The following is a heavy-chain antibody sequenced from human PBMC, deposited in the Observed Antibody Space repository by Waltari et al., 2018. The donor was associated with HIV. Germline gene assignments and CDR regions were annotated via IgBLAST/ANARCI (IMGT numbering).Heavy chain of an antibody. CDR2: IIPAMGIA. CDR1: GDLPSNNA. CDR3: ALGRIDDIRSGRENLGGFDP. Sequence: VQVVQSGAEVKKPGSSVKVSCQASGDLPSNNAVRWGRKGPGQGLELMGRIIPAMGIAMHTDKFQDRVTINADKATNSAYMELGGLRSEDTALYFCALGRIDDIRSGRENLGGFDPWGPGTLVSVSS. J-gene: IGHJ5*02. V-gene: IGHV1-69*04. D-gene: IGHD3-3*01.